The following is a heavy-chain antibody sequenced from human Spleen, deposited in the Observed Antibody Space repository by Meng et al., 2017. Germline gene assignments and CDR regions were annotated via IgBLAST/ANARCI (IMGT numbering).Heavy chain of an antibody. Sequence: QVQVVQSGAGVKRPGASVKGACKASHYTFSGYGVSWFRQAPGQGLEWMAWLGARDGDTSHAPRFQGRVTVTADRPTATAYMELWNLRSDDTGVYYCARGTPGRRYAEYWGQGTLVTVSS. J-gene: IGHJ4*02. CDR1: HYTFSGYG. V-gene: IGHV1-18*01. CDR3: ARGTPGRRYAEY. CDR2: LGARDGDT. D-gene: IGHD3-10*01.